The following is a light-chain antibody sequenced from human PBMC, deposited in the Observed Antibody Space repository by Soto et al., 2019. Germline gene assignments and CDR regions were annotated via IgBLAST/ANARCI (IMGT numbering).Light chain of an antibody. CDR1: QSVSSSY. V-gene: IGKV3-20*01. CDR2: GAS. J-gene: IGKJ1*01. Sequence: EIVLTQSPGTLSLSPGERATLSCRASQSVSSSYLAWYQQKPGQAPSLLIYGASSRATGIPDRFSGSGSGTDFTRTISRLEPEDFAVYYCQQYDSSPRTFGQGTKEEI. CDR3: QQYDSSPRT.